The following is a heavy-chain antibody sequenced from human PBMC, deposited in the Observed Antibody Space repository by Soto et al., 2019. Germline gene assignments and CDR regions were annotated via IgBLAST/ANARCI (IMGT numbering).Heavy chain of an antibody. J-gene: IGHJ3*02. CDR3: ATAPSSIAARPSAFDI. D-gene: IGHD6-6*01. V-gene: IGHV1-24*01. CDR1: GYTLTELS. CDR2: FDPEDGET. Sequence: GESLKISCKVSGYTLTELSMHWVRQAPGKGLEWMGGFDPEDGETIYAQKFQGRVTMTEDTSTDTAYMELSSLRSEDTAVYYCATAPSSIAARPSAFDIWGQGTMVTVSS.